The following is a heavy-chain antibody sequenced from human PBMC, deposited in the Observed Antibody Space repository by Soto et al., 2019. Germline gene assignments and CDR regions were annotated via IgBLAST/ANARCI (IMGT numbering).Heavy chain of an antibody. CDR2: IYYSGST. V-gene: IGHV4-59*01. CDR3: ARFEREPQFYYYDSSGYYYWFDP. Sequence: SETLSLTCTVSGGSISSYYWSWIRQPPGKGLEWIGYIYYSGSTNYNPSLKSRVTISVDTSKNQFSLKLSSVTAADTAVYYCARFEREPQFYYYDSSGYYYWFDPWGQGTLVTVSS. CDR1: GGSISSYY. J-gene: IGHJ5*02. D-gene: IGHD3-22*01.